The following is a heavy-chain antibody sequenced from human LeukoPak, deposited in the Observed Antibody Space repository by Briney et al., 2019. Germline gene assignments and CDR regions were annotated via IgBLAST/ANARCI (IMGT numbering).Heavy chain of an antibody. D-gene: IGHD3-10*01. CDR3: ARARLHHNYGSGTNFDY. J-gene: IGHJ4*02. CDR2: ISSSSSTI. Sequence: GGSLRLSCAASGFTFSSYSMNWVRQAPGKGLEWVSYISSSSSTIYYADSVKGRFTISRDNAKNSLYLQMNSLRAEDTAVYYCARARLHHNYGSGTNFDYWGQGSLVTVSS. V-gene: IGHV3-48*01. CDR1: GFTFSSYS.